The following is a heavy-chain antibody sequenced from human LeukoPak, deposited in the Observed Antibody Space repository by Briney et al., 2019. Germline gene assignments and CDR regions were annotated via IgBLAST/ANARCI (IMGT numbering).Heavy chain of an antibody. CDR3: ATETNGRHYDY. CDR2: IGPTGSDR. J-gene: IGHJ4*02. CDR1: GLTFSTSG. V-gene: IGHV3-21*06. Sequence: GGSLRLSCTASGLTFSTSGFNWVRQAPGKGLEWVASIGPTGSDRYHADSIKGRFTISRDNVNNFLYLQMNSLRAEDTAVYYCATETNGRHYDYWGQGTLLTVSS. D-gene: IGHD1-14*01.